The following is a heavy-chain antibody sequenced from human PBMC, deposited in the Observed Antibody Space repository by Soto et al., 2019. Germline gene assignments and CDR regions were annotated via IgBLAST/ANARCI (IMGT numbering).Heavy chain of an antibody. J-gene: IGHJ6*02. CDR2: ITSNGGNT. V-gene: IGHV3-64*01. Sequence: EVQLVESGGGLVLPGGSLRLSCAASGFTFSSYGMHWVRQAPGKGLECVSAITSNGGNTDYANSVKGRFTISRDNSKNTLYLQMGSLRAEDMAVYYCARRIPFGYGMDVWGQGTTVTVSS. D-gene: IGHD2-21*01. CDR1: GFTFSSYG. CDR3: ARRIPFGYGMDV.